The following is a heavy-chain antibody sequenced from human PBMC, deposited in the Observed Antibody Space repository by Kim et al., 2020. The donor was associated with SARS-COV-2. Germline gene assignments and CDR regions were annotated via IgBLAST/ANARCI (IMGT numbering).Heavy chain of an antibody. CDR1: GYTLTELS. D-gene: IGHD2-2*01. CDR3: ATAPAYCSSTSCYDWFDP. V-gene: IGHV1-24*01. CDR2: FDPEDGET. Sequence: ASVKVSCKVSGYTLTELSMHWVRQTPGKGREWMGCFDPEDGETIYAQNFQGRVTMTEDTSTDTAYMELSSLRSEDTAVYYCATAPAYCSSTSCYDWFDPWGQGTLVTVSS. J-gene: IGHJ5*02.